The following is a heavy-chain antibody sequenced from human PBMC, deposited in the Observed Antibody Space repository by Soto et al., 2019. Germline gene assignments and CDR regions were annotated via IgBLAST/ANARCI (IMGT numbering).Heavy chain of an antibody. CDR2: INAGNGNT. Sequence: ASVEVSCKASGYTFTNYGMHWVRRAPGQRLEWMGWINAGNGNTKYSQNFQGRVTITRDTSASTAYMELSSLRSEDTAVFYCARSGYSSGWYHWYFDLWGRGTLVTVSS. CDR3: ARSGYSSGWYHWYFDL. CDR1: GYTFTNYG. D-gene: IGHD6-19*01. V-gene: IGHV1-3*01. J-gene: IGHJ2*01.